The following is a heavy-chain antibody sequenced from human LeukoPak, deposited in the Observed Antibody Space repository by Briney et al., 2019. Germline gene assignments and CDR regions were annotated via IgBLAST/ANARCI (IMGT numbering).Heavy chain of an antibody. D-gene: IGHD3-10*01. Sequence: PGGSLRLSCAASGFTFSSYSMNWVRQAPGKGLEWVSSISSSSSYIYYADSVKGRFTISRDNSKNTLYLQLNSLRAEDTAVYYCARHRSEAAFDLWGQGTLVTVSS. CDR3: ARHRSEAAFDL. V-gene: IGHV3-21*04. CDR1: GFTFSSYS. J-gene: IGHJ4*02. CDR2: ISSSSSYI.